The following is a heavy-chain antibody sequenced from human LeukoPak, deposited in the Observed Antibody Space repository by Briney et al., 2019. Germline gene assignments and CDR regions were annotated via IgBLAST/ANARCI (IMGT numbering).Heavy chain of an antibody. CDR2: IFYNGGS. Sequence: PSETLSLTCSVSGDSMSSGGYLWTWMRQRPGKGLEWIGYIFYNGGSYYSPSLQSQLTISVDTSQKQFSLKMSSVTAADTAVYYCVRLTCSGSSCSGGGAFDVWGQGTVVTVSS. CDR1: GDSMSSGGYL. CDR3: VRLTCSGSSCSGGGAFDV. V-gene: IGHV4-31*01. D-gene: IGHD2-2*01. J-gene: IGHJ3*01.